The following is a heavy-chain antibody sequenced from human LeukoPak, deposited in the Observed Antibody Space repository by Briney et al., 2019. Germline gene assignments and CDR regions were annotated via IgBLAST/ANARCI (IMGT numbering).Heavy chain of an antibody. Sequence: GASVKVSCKVSGYTLTELSMHWVRQAPGKGLEWMGGFDPEDGETIYAQKFQGRVTMTEDTSTDTAYMELSSLRSEDTAVYYCATVGYYYDSSGYYTEYFDYWSQGTLVTVSS. CDR3: ATVGYYYDSSGYYTEYFDY. J-gene: IGHJ4*02. CDR2: FDPEDGET. CDR1: GYTLTELS. V-gene: IGHV1-24*01. D-gene: IGHD3-22*01.